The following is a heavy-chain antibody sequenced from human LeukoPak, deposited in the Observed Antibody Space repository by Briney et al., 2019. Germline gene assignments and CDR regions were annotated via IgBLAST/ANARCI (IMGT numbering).Heavy chain of an antibody. J-gene: IGHJ4*02. CDR2: IYYSGST. CDR3: ARDMILTGSYDY. CDR1: GGSLSSGDYY. V-gene: IGHV4-30-4*01. D-gene: IGHD3-9*01. Sequence: SQTLSLTCTVSGGSLSSGDYYWSWIRQPPGKGLEWIGYIYYSGSTYYNPSLKSRVTISVDTSKNQFSLKLSSVTAADTAVYYCARDMILTGSYDYWGQGTLVTVSS.